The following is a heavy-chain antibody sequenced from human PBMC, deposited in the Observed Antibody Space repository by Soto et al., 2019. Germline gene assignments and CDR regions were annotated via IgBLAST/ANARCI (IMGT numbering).Heavy chain of an antibody. J-gene: IGHJ4*02. CDR2: IYPGDSDT. Sequence: GESLKISCKGSGYSFTSYWIGWVRRMPGKGLEWMGIIYPGDSDTRYSPSFQGQVTISADKSISTAYLQWSSLRAEDTAVYYCARESEDLTSNFDYWGQGTLVTVSS. V-gene: IGHV5-51*01. CDR3: ARESEDLTSNFDY. CDR1: GYSFTSYW.